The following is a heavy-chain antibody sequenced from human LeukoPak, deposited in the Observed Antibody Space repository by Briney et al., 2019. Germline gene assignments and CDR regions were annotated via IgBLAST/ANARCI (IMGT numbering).Heavy chain of an antibody. Sequence: SETLSLTCTVSGGSISSGGYYWSWIRQHPGKGLEWIGYIYYSGSTYYNPSLKSRVTISVDTSKNQFSLKLSSVTAADTAVYYCASRSPNYYDSSGYGPGNAFDIWGQGTMVTVSS. V-gene: IGHV4-31*03. CDR3: ASRSPNYYDSSGYGPGNAFDI. CDR1: GGSISSGGYY. J-gene: IGHJ3*02. CDR2: IYYSGST. D-gene: IGHD3-22*01.